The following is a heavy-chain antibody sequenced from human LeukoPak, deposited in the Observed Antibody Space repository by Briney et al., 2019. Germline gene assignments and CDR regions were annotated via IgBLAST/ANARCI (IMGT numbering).Heavy chain of an antibody. D-gene: IGHD6-19*01. CDR1: GGSFSGYY. J-gene: IGHJ6*02. CDR2: IYHSGST. CDR3: ASRVAGTSMDV. Sequence: PSETLSLTCAVYGGSFSGYYWRWIRQPPGKGLEWIGNIYHSGSTRYSPSLKSRVTISIDTSKNQFSLKLSSVTAADTAVYYCASRVAGTSMDVWGQGTTVTVSS. V-gene: IGHV4-59*01.